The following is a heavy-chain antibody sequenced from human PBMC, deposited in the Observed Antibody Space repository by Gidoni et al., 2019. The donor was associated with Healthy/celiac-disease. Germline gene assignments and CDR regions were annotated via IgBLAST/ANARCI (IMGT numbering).Heavy chain of an antibody. J-gene: IGHJ6*02. CDR1: GGSFSGYY. CDR2: INHSGST. CDR3: ARGRMEQWLAIVGYYYYGMDV. V-gene: IGHV4-34*01. Sequence: QVQLQQWGAGLLKPSETLSLTCAVYGGSFSGYYWCWIRQPPGKGLEWIGEINHSGSTNYNPSLKSRVTISVDTSKNQFSLKLSSVTAADTAVYYCARGRMEQWLAIVGYYYYGMDVWGQGTTVTVSS. D-gene: IGHD6-19*01.